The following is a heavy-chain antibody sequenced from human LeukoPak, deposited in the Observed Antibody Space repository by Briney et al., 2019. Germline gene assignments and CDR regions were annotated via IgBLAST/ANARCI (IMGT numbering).Heavy chain of an antibody. V-gene: IGHV3-74*01. J-gene: IGHJ4*02. D-gene: IGHD1/OR15-1a*01. CDR1: GLTLSGYW. CDR3: STVEHF. CDR2: TDSDGSGT. Sequence: GGSLRLSCSASGLTLSGYWMHWVRQIPGKGLVWVSRTDSDGSGTSYADSVKGRFTISRDDVKNMLYLQMNSLRVEDTGLYYCSTVEHFWGQGTLDTVSS.